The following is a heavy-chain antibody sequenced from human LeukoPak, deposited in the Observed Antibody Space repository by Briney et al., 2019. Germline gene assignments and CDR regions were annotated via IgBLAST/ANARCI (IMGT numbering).Heavy chain of an antibody. CDR1: GFTFNDYA. V-gene: IGHV3-21*01. Sequence: GGSLRLSCAASGFTFNDYAMHWVRQAPGKGLEWVSSISSSSSYIYYADSVKGRFTISRDNAKNSLYLQMNSLRAEDTAVYYCARGKDIVVVPAAIGVRSWFDPWGQGTLVTVSS. J-gene: IGHJ5*02. CDR3: ARGKDIVVVPAAIGVRSWFDP. D-gene: IGHD2-2*01. CDR2: ISSSSSYI.